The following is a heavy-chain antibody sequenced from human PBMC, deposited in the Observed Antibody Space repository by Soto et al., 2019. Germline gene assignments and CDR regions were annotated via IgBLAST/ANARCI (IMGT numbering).Heavy chain of an antibody. D-gene: IGHD2-2*01. V-gene: IGHV1-18*01. J-gene: IGHJ4*02. CDR3: GRGSKGSFASDY. Sequence: QVQLAQSGGEVKKPGASVKVSCKASGYTFNNYDVTWTRQAPGQGLEWMGWISTSNGHTNYAQNLQGRVTMTTDTSTSTAYMELRSLRSDDTAVYYCGRGSKGSFASDYWGQGTLVTVSS. CDR1: GYTFNNYD. CDR2: ISTSNGHT.